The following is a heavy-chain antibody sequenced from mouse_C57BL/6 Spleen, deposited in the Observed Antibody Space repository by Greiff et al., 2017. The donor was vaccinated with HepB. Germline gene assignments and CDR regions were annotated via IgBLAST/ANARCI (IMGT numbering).Heavy chain of an antibody. V-gene: IGHV1-59*01. D-gene: IGHD1-1*01. CDR3: ARYHTNYGAYFDV. CDR2: IDPSDSYT. J-gene: IGHJ1*03. CDR1: GYTFTSYW. Sequence: QVQLQQPGAELVRPGTSVKLSCKASGYTFTSYWMHWVKQRPGQGLEWIGVIDPSDSYTNYNQKFKGKAKLTVDTSSSTAYMQLSSLTSEDSAVYYCARYHTNYGAYFDVWGTGTTVTVSS.